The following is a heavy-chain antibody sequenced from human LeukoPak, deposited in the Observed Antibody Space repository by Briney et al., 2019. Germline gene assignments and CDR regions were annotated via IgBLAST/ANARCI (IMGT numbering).Heavy chain of an antibody. V-gene: IGHV1-18*01. D-gene: IGHD3-10*01. CDR1: GYTFTNFG. CDR3: ARDRGAADHAFDI. Sequence: ASVTVSFKASGYTFTNFGINWVRQAPGQGLQWMGWINPYNGDTNSAQNLQGRVTLTTDTSATTAYMELRSLRSDDTAVYYCARDRGAADHAFDIWGLGTMVTVSS. CDR2: INPYNGDT. J-gene: IGHJ3*02.